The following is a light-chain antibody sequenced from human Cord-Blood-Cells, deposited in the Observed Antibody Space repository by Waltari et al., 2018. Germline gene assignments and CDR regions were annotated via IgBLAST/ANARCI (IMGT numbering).Light chain of an antibody. CDR2: AAS. Sequence: DIQMTHSPSSLSASVGDRVPTTCRASQSISSYLNWYQQKPGKAPKLLIYAASSLQSGVPSRFRGSGSGTDFTLTISSLQPEDFATYYCQQSYSTPRTFGQGTKVEIK. CDR1: QSISSY. V-gene: IGKV1-39*01. J-gene: IGKJ1*01. CDR3: QQSYSTPRT.